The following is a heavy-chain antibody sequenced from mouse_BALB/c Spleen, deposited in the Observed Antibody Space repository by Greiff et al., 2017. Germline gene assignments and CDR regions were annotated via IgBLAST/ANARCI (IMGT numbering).Heavy chain of an antibody. CDR2: ISYSGST. D-gene: IGHD2-1*01. Sequence: VQLKESGPGLVKPSQSLSLTCTVTGYSFTCDYAWYWIRQFPGNKLVWMGYISYSGSTSYNPSLKSRISITRDTSKNQFFLQLNSVTTEDTATYYCARSSSTAGWFAYWGQGTLVTVSA. J-gene: IGHJ3*01. V-gene: IGHV3-2*02. CDR1: GYSFTCDYA. CDR3: ARSSSTAGWFAY.